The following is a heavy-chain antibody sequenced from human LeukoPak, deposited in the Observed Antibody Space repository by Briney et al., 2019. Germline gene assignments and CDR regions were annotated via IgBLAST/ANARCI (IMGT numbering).Heavy chain of an antibody. J-gene: IGHJ4*02. CDR1: GGSISSYY. V-gene: IGHV4-59*12. CDR2: IYYSGST. CDR3: ARENPLYCSSTSCYAFDY. Sequence: PSETLSLTCTVSGGSISSYYWSWIRQPPGKGLEWIGYIYYSGSTNYNPSLKSRVTISVDTSKNQFSLKLSSVTAADTAVYYCARENPLYCSSTSCYAFDYWGQGTLVTVSS. D-gene: IGHD2-2*01.